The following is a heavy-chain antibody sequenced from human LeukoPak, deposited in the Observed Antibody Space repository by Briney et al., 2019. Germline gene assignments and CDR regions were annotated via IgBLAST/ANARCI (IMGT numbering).Heavy chain of an antibody. CDR2: ISGSGSTI. V-gene: IGHV3-11*01. CDR1: GGSFSGYY. Sequence: LSLTCAVYGGSFSGYYWSWIRQAPGKGLEWVSYISGSGSTIYYADSVKGRFTISRDNAKNSLYLQMNSLRAEDTAVYYCARDDYGDYVGQGTLVTVSS. CDR3: ARDDYGDY. J-gene: IGHJ4*02.